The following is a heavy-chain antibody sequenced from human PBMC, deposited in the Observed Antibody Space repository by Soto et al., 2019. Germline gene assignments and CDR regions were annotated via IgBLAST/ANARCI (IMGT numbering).Heavy chain of an antibody. Sequence: QVQLVQSGAEVKKPGASVKVSCKVSGYTLTELSMHWVRQAPGKGLEWMGGFDPEDGETIYAQKSQGRVTMTEDTSTDTAYMELSSLRSEDTAVYYCATDILVGYYTRGNFDYWGQGTLVTVSS. J-gene: IGHJ4*02. V-gene: IGHV1-24*01. CDR2: FDPEDGET. D-gene: IGHD3-3*01. CDR3: ATDILVGYYTRGNFDY. CDR1: GYTLTELS.